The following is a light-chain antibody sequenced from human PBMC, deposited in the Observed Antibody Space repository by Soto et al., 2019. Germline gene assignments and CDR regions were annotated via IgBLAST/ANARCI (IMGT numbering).Light chain of an antibody. CDR1: QSVSGN. CDR2: GAS. J-gene: IGKJ1*01. Sequence: EIVMTQSPATLSVSPGERATLSCRASQSVSGNLAWYQQKPGQAPRLLIYGASTRATGIPARFSGSESGKEFTLTSSSLQSEYFAIYYCQQYNNWPLTFGQGTKVEIK. CDR3: QQYNNWPLT. V-gene: IGKV3-15*01.